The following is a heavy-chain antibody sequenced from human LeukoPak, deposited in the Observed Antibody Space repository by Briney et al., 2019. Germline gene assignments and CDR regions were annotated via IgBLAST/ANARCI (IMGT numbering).Heavy chain of an antibody. D-gene: IGHD3-22*01. CDR2: INHSGST. CDR1: GGSFSGYY. Sequence: SETLSLTCAVYGGSFSGYYWSWIRQPPGKGLEWIGEINHSGSTNYNPSLKSRVTISVDTSKNQFSLKLSSVTAADTAVYYCARLGSYDSSGYYYYFDYWGQGTLVTVSS. CDR3: ARLGSYDSSGYYYYFDY. V-gene: IGHV4-34*01. J-gene: IGHJ4*02.